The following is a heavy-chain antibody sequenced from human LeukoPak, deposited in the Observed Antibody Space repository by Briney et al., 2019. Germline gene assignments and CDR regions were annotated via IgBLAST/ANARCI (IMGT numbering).Heavy chain of an antibody. V-gene: IGHV3-23*01. CDR2: IRDSGSST. D-gene: IGHD1-26*01. J-gene: IGHJ4*02. CDR3: AKYGPQDSGSSHFDY. Sequence: GGSLRLSCAASGFTFSSYAMSWVRQAPGKGLEWVSAIRDSGSSTHYSDSVKGRFTTSRDNSKNTLFLQMNSLRAEDTAIYYCAKYGPQDSGSSHFDYWGQGALVTVSS. CDR1: GFTFSSYA.